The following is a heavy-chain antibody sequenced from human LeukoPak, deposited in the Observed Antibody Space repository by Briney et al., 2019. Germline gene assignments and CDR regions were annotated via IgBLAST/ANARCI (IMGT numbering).Heavy chain of an antibody. CDR1: GFTFSTYA. V-gene: IGHV3-23*01. CDR3: AKGLLQTFFFDSSGYYSDSFGM. D-gene: IGHD3-22*01. J-gene: IGHJ3*02. CDR2: VSDSGGIS. Sequence: RTGGSLRLSCAASGFTFSTYAMSWVRQAPGKGLEWVSAVSDSGGISYFVDSVRGRFTISRDNSKNTLYLQMNSLTAEDTAVYFCAKGLLQTFFFDSSGYYSDSFGMWGQGTMVTVS.